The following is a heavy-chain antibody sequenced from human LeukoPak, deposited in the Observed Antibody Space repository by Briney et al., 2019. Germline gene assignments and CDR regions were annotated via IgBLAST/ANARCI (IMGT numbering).Heavy chain of an antibody. V-gene: IGHV4-59*01. CDR2: IYYSGST. D-gene: IGHD2-2*02. CDR3: ARSYRYCSSTSCYTYGY. CDR1: GGSISSYY. Sequence: SETLSLTCTASGGSISSYYWSWIRQPPGKGLEWIGYIYYSGSTNYNPSLKSRVTISVDTSKNQFSLKLSSVTAADTAVYYCARSYRYCSSTSCYTYGYWGQGTLVTVSS. J-gene: IGHJ4*02.